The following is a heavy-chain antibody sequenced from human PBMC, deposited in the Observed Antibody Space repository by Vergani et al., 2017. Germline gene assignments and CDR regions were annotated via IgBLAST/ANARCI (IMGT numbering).Heavy chain of an antibody. J-gene: IGHJ4*02. V-gene: IGHV1-69*04. Sequence: QVQLVQSGAEVKKPGASVKVSCKASGGTFSSYAISWVRQAPGQGLEWMGRIIPILGIANYAQKFQGGVTSTADKSTSTAYMELSSLRSEDTAVYYCARDRDDYYDSSGYSDYWGQGTLVTVSS. D-gene: IGHD3-22*01. CDR2: IIPILGIA. CDR1: GGTFSSYA. CDR3: ARDRDDYYDSSGYSDY.